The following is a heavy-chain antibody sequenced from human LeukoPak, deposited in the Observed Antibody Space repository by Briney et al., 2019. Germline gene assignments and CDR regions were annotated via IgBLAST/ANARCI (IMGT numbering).Heavy chain of an antibody. V-gene: IGHV1-69*04. CDR3: ARGVGRQLATLYYFDY. CDR1: GGTFSSYA. CDR2: IIPILGIA. J-gene: IGHJ4*02. D-gene: IGHD6-6*01. Sequence: SVKVSCKASGGTFSSYAISWVRQAPGQGLEWMGRIIPILGIANYAQKLQGRVTMTTDTSTSTAYMELRSLRSDDTAVYYCARGVGRQLATLYYFDYWGQGTLVTVSS.